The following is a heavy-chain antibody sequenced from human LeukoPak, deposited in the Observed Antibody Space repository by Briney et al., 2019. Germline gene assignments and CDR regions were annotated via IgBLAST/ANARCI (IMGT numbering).Heavy chain of an antibody. CDR2: ISGSDGST. V-gene: IGHV3-23*01. J-gene: IGHJ4*02. CDR1: GFTFSSYD. Sequence: GGSLRLSCAASGFTFSSYDMSWVRQAPGKGLEWVSTISGSDGSTYYADSVKGRFTISRDNSKNTLYLQMNSLRAEDTAVYYCAKDLDVDTAMLIDYWGQGTLVAVSS. CDR3: AKDLDVDTAMLIDY. D-gene: IGHD5-18*01.